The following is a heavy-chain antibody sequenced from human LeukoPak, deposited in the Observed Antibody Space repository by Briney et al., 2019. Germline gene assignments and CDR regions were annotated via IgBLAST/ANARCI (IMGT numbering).Heavy chain of an antibody. CDR1: GFTFSSYA. CDR2: ISSNGGST. J-gene: IGHJ6*03. V-gene: IGHV3-64*01. Sequence: GGSLRLSCAASGFTFSSYAMHWVRQAPGKGLEYVSAISSNGGSTYYAKSVKGRFTISRDNSKNTLYLQMGSLRAEDMAVYYCARGPVYYYYYYMDVWGKGTTVTISS. CDR3: ARGPVYYYYYYMDV.